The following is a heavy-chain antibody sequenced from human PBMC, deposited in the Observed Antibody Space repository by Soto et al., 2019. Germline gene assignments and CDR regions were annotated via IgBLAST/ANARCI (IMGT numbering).Heavy chain of an antibody. D-gene: IGHD2-2*02. V-gene: IGHV5-51*01. Sequence: GESLKISCKGFGYSFNTYWIAWVRQMPVKGLEWMGIIYPGESDSRYSPSFQGQATVSADKSMNTAYLQWSSLKASDTAIYYCARLHCSSTSCHTGSQYYFDYWGQGTQVTVSS. J-gene: IGHJ4*02. CDR1: GYSFNTYW. CDR2: IYPGESDS. CDR3: ARLHCSSTSCHTGSQYYFDY.